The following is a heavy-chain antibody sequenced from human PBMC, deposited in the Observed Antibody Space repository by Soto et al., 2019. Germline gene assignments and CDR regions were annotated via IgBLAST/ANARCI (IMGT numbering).Heavy chain of an antibody. CDR2: ISAYNGNT. CDR1: GYTFTSYG. Sequence: ASVKVSCKASGYTFTSYGISWVRQAPGQGLEWMGWISAYNGNTNYAQKLQGRVTMTTDTSTSTAYMELRSLRSDDTAVYYCARDQGYCSGGSCPHYYYYGMDVWGQGTTVTVSS. J-gene: IGHJ6*02. D-gene: IGHD2-15*01. CDR3: ARDQGYCSGGSCPHYYYYGMDV. V-gene: IGHV1-18*04.